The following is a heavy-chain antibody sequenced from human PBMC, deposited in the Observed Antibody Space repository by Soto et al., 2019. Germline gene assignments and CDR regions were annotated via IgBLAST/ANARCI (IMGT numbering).Heavy chain of an antibody. CDR2: IKSKNDGGTL. CDR1: GFDFTTTW. CDR3: STSGYGGFDY. D-gene: IGHD5-12*01. V-gene: IGHV3-15*07. Sequence: PGGSLRLSCAASGFDFTTTWMNWVRLAPEKGLEWVARIKSKNDGGTLDYASPEKGRFTISRDDSKKTSYLQMNSLKTEDAAIYYCSTSGYGGFDYWGQGVLVTVSS. J-gene: IGHJ4*02.